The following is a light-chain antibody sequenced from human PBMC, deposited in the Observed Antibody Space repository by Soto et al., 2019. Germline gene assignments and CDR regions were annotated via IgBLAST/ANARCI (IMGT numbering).Light chain of an antibody. J-gene: IGKJ4*01. Sequence: IQLTQSPSSLSASVGDRVTITCRASQGISSYLAWYQQKPGKAPKLLIYAASTLQSGVPPRFSGRGSGTVFTLTISCLQPEDFATYYCHQLNSYPLTFGGGTKVEIK. CDR2: AAS. V-gene: IGKV1-9*01. CDR1: QGISSY. CDR3: HQLNSYPLT.